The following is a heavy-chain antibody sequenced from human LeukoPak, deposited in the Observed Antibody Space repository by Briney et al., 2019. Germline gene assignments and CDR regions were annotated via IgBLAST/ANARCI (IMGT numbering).Heavy chain of an antibody. CDR2: IYPGDSDA. D-gene: IGHD4-17*01. V-gene: IGHV5-51*01. Sequence: GESLKISCKGSGYSFTSYWIGWARQLPGKGLEWMGIIYPGDSDARYSPSFQGQVTISADKSISTAYLQWSSLKASDTAMYYCARRTVTRYAWYFDLWGRGTLVTVSS. CDR1: GYSFTSYW. CDR3: ARRTVTRYAWYFDL. J-gene: IGHJ2*01.